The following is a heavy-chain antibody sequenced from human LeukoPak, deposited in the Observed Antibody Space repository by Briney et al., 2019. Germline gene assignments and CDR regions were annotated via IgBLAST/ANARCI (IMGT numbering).Heavy chain of an antibody. CDR3: ARAILEWLSGAFDI. V-gene: IGHV3-30*03. J-gene: IGHJ3*02. Sequence: GGSLRLSCAASGFTFSSYGMHWVRQAPGKGLEWVAVISYDGSNKYYADSVKGRFTISRDNSKNTLYLQMNSLRAEDTAVYYCARAILEWLSGAFDIWGQGTMVTVSS. CDR1: GFTFSSYG. CDR2: ISYDGSNK. D-gene: IGHD3-3*01.